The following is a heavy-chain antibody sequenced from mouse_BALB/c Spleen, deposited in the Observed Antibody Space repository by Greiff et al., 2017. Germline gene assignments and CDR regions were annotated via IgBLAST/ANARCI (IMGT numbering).Heavy chain of an antibody. D-gene: IGHD1-1*01. CDR3: ARYDCGGPLYDGSSPYAMDY. Sequence: EVQVVESGGGLVQPGGSRKLSCAASGFTFSSFGMHWVRQAPEKGLEWVAYISSGSSTIYYADTVKGRFTISRDNPKNTLFLQMTSLRSEDTAMYYCARYDCGGPLYDGSSPYAMDYWGQGTSVTVSS. CDR2: ISSGSSTI. V-gene: IGHV5-17*02. J-gene: IGHJ4*01. CDR1: GFTFSSFG.